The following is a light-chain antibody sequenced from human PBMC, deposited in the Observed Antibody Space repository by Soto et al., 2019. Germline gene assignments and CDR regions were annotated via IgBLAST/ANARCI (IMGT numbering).Light chain of an antibody. CDR3: QQYNIWPPVS. CDR1: QSVSSN. J-gene: IGKJ4*01. V-gene: IGKV3-15*01. CDR2: GAS. Sequence: EIVMTQSPATLSVSPGERATLSCRASQSVSSNLAWYQQKPGQAPRLLIDGASTRATGIPARFSGSGSGTEFTLIISSMQSEDFAVYYCQQYNIWPPVSFGGGTKVEIK.